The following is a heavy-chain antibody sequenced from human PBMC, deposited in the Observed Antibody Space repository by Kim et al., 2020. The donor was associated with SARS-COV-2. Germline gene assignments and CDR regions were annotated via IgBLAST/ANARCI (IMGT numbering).Heavy chain of an antibody. CDR1: GFTFSSYG. CDR2: ISYDGSNK. D-gene: IGHD1-7*01. Sequence: GGSLRLSCAASGFTFSSYGMHWVRQAPGKGLEWVAVISYDGSNKYYADSVKGRFTISRDNSKNTLYLQMNSLRAEDTAVYYCAKDSLNAGLTGTTDPDYYYYGMDVWGQGTTVTVS. CDR3: AKDSLNAGLTGTTDPDYYYYGMDV. J-gene: IGHJ6*02. V-gene: IGHV3-30*18.